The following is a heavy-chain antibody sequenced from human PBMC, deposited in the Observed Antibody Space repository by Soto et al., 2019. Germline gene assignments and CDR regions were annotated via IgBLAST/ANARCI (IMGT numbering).Heavy chain of an antibody. J-gene: IGHJ5*02. CDR3: ARVEATGDFDP. D-gene: IGHD1-26*01. CDR1: GGSISSSSYS. V-gene: IGHV4-61*05. CDR2: IYYTGST. Sequence: SETLSLTCTVSGGSISSSSYSWSWIRQPPGKGLEWIGYIYYTGSTNYNPSLKSRVTISVDTSKDQFSLKLSSVTAADTAVYYCARVEATGDFDPWGQGTLVTVSS.